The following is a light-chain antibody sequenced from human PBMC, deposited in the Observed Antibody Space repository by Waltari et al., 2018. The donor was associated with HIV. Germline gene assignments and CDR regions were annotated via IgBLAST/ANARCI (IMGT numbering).Light chain of an antibody. CDR3: QSYDNNDVI. J-gene: IGLJ2*01. CDR1: SGNIATNY. Sequence: FVLTQPHSVSESPGKTVTISCTRNSGNIATNYVQWYQQRPGSSPTTVIYEDNQRPSGVPALFSGSIDSSSNSAALTLSGLETDDEADYYCQSYDNNDVIFGGGTRLTVL. V-gene: IGLV6-57*01. CDR2: EDN.